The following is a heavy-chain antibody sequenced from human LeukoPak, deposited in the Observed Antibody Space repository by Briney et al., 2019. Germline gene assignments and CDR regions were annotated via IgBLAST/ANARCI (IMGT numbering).Heavy chain of an antibody. CDR2: ISGSGFST. V-gene: IGHV3-23*01. J-gene: IGHJ4*02. D-gene: IGHD6-19*01. Sequence: SGGSLRLSCAASGFTFNNFAMSWVRQAPGKGLEWFSSISGSGFSTYYADSVKGRFTISKDSSKNTLYLQMNSLRAEDMAVYYCAKDPGSGSGWYYFDYWGQGTLVTVSA. CDR3: AKDPGSGSGWYYFDY. CDR1: GFTFNNFA.